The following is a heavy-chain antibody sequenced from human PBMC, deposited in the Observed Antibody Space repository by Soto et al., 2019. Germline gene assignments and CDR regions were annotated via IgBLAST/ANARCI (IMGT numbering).Heavy chain of an antibody. CDR2: ISYDGSNK. J-gene: IGHJ4*02. D-gene: IGHD4-17*01. CDR1: GFTFSSYG. V-gene: IGHV3-30*18. Sequence: GGSLRLSCAASGFTFSSYGMHWVRQAPGKGLEWVAVISYDGSNKYYADSVKGRFTISRDNSKNTLYLQMNSLRAEDTAVYYCAKDVETTVAEYYFDYWGQGTLVTVS. CDR3: AKDVETTVAEYYFDY.